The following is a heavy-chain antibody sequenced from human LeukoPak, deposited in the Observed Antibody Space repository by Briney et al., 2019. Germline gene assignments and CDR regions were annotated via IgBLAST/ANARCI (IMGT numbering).Heavy chain of an antibody. V-gene: IGHV3-15*01. CDR3: TTEID. CDR1: GFTFSNVW. CDR2: IKSKTDGGTT. J-gene: IGHJ4*02. Sequence: PGGSLRLSCVASGFTFSNVWMNWVRQAPGEGLEWGGRIKSKTDGGTTDYAVPVKGRFTISRDDSKNTLYLQMNSLKTEDTAVYYCTTEIDWGQGTLVTLSS. D-gene: IGHD2/OR15-2a*01.